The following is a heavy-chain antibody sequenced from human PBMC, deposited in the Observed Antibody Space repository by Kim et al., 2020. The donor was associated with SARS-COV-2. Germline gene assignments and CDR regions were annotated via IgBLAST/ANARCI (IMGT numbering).Heavy chain of an antibody. CDR3: ARKTHDYGDYVGGVPLDHGMDV. CDR1: GFTFSSYS. V-gene: IGHV3-21*01. D-gene: IGHD4-17*01. Sequence: GGSLRLSCAASGFTFSSYSMNWVRQAPGKGLEWVSSISSSSSYIYYADSVKGRFTISRDNAKNSLYLQMNSLRAEDTAVYYCARKTHDYGDYVGGVPLDHGMDVWGQGTTVTVSS. J-gene: IGHJ6*02. CDR2: ISSSSSYI.